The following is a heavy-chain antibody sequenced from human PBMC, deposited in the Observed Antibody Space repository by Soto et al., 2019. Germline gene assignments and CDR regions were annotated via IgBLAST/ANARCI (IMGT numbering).Heavy chain of an antibody. D-gene: IGHD3-10*01. J-gene: IGHJ4*02. CDR3: AKDRAVYYYGSGSSNY. Sequence: GGSLRLSCAASGFTFSSYAMSWVRQAPGKGLEWVSAISGSGGSTYYADSVKGRFTISRDNSKNTLYLQMNSLRAEDTAVYYCAKDRAVYYYGSGSSNYWGQGTLVTVSS. CDR1: GFTFSSYA. CDR2: ISGSGGST. V-gene: IGHV3-23*01.